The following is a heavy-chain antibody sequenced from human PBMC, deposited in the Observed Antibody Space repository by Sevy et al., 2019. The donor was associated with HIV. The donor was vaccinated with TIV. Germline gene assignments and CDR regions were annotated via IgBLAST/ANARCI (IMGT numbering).Heavy chain of an antibody. CDR1: GFTFSRYV. CDR2: ISSDGSDK. CDR3: VRDLGGRGSFRMGANKFAYFFDY. D-gene: IGHD1-26*01. J-gene: IGHJ4*02. Sequence: GGSLRLSCAASGFTFSRYVMHWVRQAPGKGLEWVAVISSDGSDKYYVNSVKGRFTISRENSKNTMYLQMNSLRPEDTAMNYDVRDLGGRGSFRMGANKFAYFFDYWGQGTLVTVSS. V-gene: IGHV3-30-3*01.